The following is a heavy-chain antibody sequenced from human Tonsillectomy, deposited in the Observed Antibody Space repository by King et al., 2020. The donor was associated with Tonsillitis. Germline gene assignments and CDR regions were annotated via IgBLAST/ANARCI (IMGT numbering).Heavy chain of an antibody. J-gene: IGHJ2*01. D-gene: IGHD6-25*01. V-gene: IGHV4-59*01. CDR3: AKIAAPYWYFDL. CDR2: IYYSGST. Sequence: QVQLQESGPGLVKPSETLSLTCTVSGGSISSYYWNWIRQPPGKGLEWIGFIYYSGSTNYNPSLKSRVTLSLDTSKNQFSLRLSSVTAADTAVYYCAKIAAPYWYFDLWGRGTLVTVSS. CDR1: GGSISSYY.